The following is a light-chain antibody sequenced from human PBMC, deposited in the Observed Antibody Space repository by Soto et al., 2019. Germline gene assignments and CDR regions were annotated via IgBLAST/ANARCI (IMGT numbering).Light chain of an antibody. CDR2: EVS. V-gene: IGLV2-14*03. Sequence: QSVLTQPASVSGSPGQSITISCSGTSSDIGAYDYVSWYHQHPGSAPKLIIFEVSHRFYRLSFRFSGAMSGNTASLTISGLQAEDDGDYYCTSFAPGRVYVFGSGTKGTVL. CDR3: TSFAPGRVYV. CDR1: SSDIGAYDY. J-gene: IGLJ1*01.